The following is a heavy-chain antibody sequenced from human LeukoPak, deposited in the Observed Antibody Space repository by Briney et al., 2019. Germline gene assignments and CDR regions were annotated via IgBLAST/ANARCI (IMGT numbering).Heavy chain of an antibody. CDR2: ISGSGGST. CDR3: AKGDSGVVQYCGDY. D-gene: IGHD4-17*01. Sequence: PGGSLRLSCAASGFIFSSYAMSWVRQAPGKGLEWVSAISGSGGSTYYADSVKGRFTISRDNSKNTLYLQMNSLRAEDTAVYYCAKGDSGVVQYCGDYWGQGTLVTVSS. CDR1: GFIFSSYA. V-gene: IGHV3-23*01. J-gene: IGHJ4*02.